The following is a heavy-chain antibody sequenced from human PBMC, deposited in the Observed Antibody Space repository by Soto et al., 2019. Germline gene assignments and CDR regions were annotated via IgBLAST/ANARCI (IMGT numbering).Heavy chain of an antibody. D-gene: IGHD3-22*01. CDR1: GGTFSSYA. V-gene: IGHV1-69*01. CDR2: IIPIFGTA. CDR3: ARPTPYRYDSSGGNYWYFDL. Sequence: QVQLVQSGAEVKKPGSSVKVSCKASGGTFSSYAISWVRQAPGQGLELMGGIIPIFGTANYAQKFQGRVRITADELTITAYMELGSRRSEDTAVYYCARPTPYRYDSSGGNYWYFDLWGGGTLVTVSS. J-gene: IGHJ2*01.